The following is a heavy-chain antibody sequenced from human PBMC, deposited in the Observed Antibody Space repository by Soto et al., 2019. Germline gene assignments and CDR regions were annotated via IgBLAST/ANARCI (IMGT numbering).Heavy chain of an antibody. D-gene: IGHD2-2*01. CDR2: ISGSGGST. J-gene: IGHJ4*02. V-gene: IGHV3-23*01. CDR1: GFTFSSYA. Sequence: EVQLLESGGGLVQPGGSLRLSCAASGFTFSSYAMSWVRQAPGKGLEWVSGISGSGGSTNYADSVEGRFTISRDNSKNMMYLQMNSLRAEDTAVYYCANGGSCSSTSCCGHDVWSGYYSADSWGQGTLVTVSS. CDR3: ANGGSCSSTSCCGHDVWSGYYSADS.